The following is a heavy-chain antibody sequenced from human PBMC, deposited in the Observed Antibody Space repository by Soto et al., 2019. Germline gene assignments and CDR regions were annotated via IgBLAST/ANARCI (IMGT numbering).Heavy chain of an antibody. D-gene: IGHD3-22*01. CDR2: IVVGSGNT. CDR1: GFTFTSSA. CDR3: AAGRYYYDSSGYYQDGMDV. Sequence: GASVKVSCTASGFTFTSSAVQWVRQARGQRLEWIGWIVVGSGNTNYAQKFQERVTITRDMSTSTAYMELSSLRSEDTAVYYCAAGRYYYDSSGYYQDGMDVWGQGTTVTVSS. V-gene: IGHV1-58*01. J-gene: IGHJ6*02.